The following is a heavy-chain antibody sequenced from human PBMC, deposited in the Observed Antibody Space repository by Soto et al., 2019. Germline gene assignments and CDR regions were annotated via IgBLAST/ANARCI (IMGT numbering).Heavy chain of an antibody. CDR2: IYYSGST. J-gene: IGHJ6*02. D-gene: IGHD3-3*01. CDR1: GGSIISGDYY. V-gene: IGHV4-30-4*01. Sequence: SETLSLTCTVSGGSIISGDYYWSWIRQPPGKGLEWIGYIYYSGSTYYNPSLKSRVTISVDTSKNQFSLKLSSVTAADTAVYYCARVGGDTYYDFWSGYHHYYYGMDVWGQGTTVTVSS. CDR3: ARVGGDTYYDFWSGYHHYYYGMDV.